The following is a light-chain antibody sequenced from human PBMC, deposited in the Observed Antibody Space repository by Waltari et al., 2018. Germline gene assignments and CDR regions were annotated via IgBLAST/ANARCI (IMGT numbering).Light chain of an antibody. J-gene: IGKJ2*01. CDR2: WAS. CDR1: QSLFYSFKNKNY. CDR3: QQYYATPYT. Sequence: DIVMIQVPDSLAVSLGERATLHCKSSQSLFYSFKNKNYLAWFQQKAGQPPKLLILWASTRESGVPDRFSGSGSGTDFTLTISSLQAEDLAVYYCQQYYATPYTFGQGTKLEIK. V-gene: IGKV4-1*01.